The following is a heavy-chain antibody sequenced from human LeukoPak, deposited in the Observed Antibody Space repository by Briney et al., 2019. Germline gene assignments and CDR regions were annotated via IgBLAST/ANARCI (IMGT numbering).Heavy chain of an antibody. V-gene: IGHV4-30-4*08. D-gene: IGHD2-21*02. CDR2: IHYSGST. Sequence: SQTLSLTCTVAGGSINADNFWSWIRQPPGKGLEWIGYIHYSGSTYYNPSLKSRVTISVDKSKNQFSLRLSSVTAADTAVYYCARHDSFAFDIWGPGTMVTVSS. CDR1: GGSINADNF. CDR3: ARHDSFAFDI. J-gene: IGHJ3*02.